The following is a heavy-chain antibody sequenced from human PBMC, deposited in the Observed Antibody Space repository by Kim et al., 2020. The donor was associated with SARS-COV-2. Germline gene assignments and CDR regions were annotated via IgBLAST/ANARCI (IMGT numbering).Heavy chain of an antibody. Sequence: TRSADSVKGRFTISRDNAKNTVYLQMNSLRAEDTAVYYWARESPAGFDPWGQGIPVTVSS. V-gene: IGHV3-74*01. J-gene: IGHJ5*02. CDR3: ARESPAGFDP. CDR2: T.